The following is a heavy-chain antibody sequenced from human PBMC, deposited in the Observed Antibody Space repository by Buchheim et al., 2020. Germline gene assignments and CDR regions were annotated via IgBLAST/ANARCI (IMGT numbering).Heavy chain of an antibody. Sequence: EVQLVESGGGLVQPGGSLRLSCAASGFTFSSYEMNWVRQAPGKGLEWVSYISSSGSTIYYADSVKGRFTISRDNAKNSLYLQMNSLRAEDTAVYYCARDVSRITIFGVVINWFDPWGQGTL. D-gene: IGHD3-3*01. J-gene: IGHJ5*02. CDR1: GFTFSSYE. V-gene: IGHV3-48*03. CDR3: ARDVSRITIFGVVINWFDP. CDR2: ISSSGSTI.